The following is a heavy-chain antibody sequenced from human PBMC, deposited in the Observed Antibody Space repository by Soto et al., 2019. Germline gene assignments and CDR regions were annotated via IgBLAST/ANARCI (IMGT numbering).Heavy chain of an antibody. CDR2: ISDSSSYI. D-gene: IGHD3-22*01. CDR3: ARYDSSGYYWPYYYYGMDV. J-gene: IGHJ6*02. V-gene: IGHV3-21*01. Sequence: PGGSLRLSCAAFGFTFSTYSMNWVRQAPGKGLEWVSSISDSSSYIYYADSVKGRFTISRDNAKNSLYLQMNSLRAEDTAVYYCARYDSSGYYWPYYYYGMDVWGQGTTVTVSS. CDR1: GFTFSTYS.